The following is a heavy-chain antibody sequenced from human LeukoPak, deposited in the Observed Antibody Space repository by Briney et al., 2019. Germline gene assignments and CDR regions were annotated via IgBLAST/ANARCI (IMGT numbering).Heavy chain of an antibody. CDR2: IYHSGST. V-gene: IGHV4-30-2*01. D-gene: IGHD3-10*01. Sequence: PSETLSLTCAVSGGSISSGGYSWSWIRQPPGKGLEWIGYIYHSGSTYYNPSLKSRVTISVDRSKNQFSLKLSSVTAADTAVYYRARGNRRITMVRGVIPAGFDYWGQGTLVTVSS. J-gene: IGHJ4*02. CDR3: ARGNRRITMVRGVIPAGFDY. CDR1: GGSISSGGYS.